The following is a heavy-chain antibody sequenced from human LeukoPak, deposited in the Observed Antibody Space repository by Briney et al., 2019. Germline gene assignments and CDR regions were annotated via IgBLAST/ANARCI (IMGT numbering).Heavy chain of an antibody. CDR3: ARDLLNNWFDP. CDR2: IYYSGNT. D-gene: IGHD2-15*01. V-gene: IGHV4-59*01. CDR1: GGSISSYY. Sequence: SGTLSLTCTVSGGSISSYYWSWIRQPPGKGLEWIGYIYYSGNTNYNPSLKSRVAISVDTYKNQFSLKLSSVTAADTAVYYCARDLLNNWFDPWGQGTLVTVSS. J-gene: IGHJ5*02.